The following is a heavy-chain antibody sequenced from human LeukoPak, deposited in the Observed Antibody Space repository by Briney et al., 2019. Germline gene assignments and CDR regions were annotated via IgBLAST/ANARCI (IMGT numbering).Heavy chain of an antibody. CDR3: AREVGNSYYYNYMDV. Sequence: SETLSLTCTVSGGSFSSYIYPWGWIRQPPGKGLEWIGSISHSGTTYYNPSLKSRVTISIDTSKSQFSLKLNSVTAADTAVYYCAREVGNSYYYNYMDVWGRGTTVTVSS. CDR2: ISHSGTT. CDR1: GGSFSSYIYP. D-gene: IGHD1-14*01. V-gene: IGHV4-39*07. J-gene: IGHJ6*03.